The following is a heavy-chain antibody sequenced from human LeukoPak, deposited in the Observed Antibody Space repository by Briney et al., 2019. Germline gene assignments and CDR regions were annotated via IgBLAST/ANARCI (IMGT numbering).Heavy chain of an antibody. CDR1: GFIFTDYH. CDR2: INPRSGDT. J-gene: IGHJ4*02. Sequence: ASVTVSFTSSGFIFTDYHLHWLRQAPGQGLEWMGWINPRSGDTTYSQKFLGRVTMTRDTSANTAYMDLSSLRSDDTAVYYCARDWSGYNPIYYFDSWGQGTLVTVSS. V-gene: IGHV1-2*02. D-gene: IGHD5-24*01. CDR3: ARDWSGYNPIYYFDS.